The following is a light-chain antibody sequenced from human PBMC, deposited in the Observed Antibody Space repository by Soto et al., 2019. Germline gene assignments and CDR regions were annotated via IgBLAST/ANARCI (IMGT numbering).Light chain of an antibody. CDR1: QSISSY. CDR2: DAS. V-gene: IGKV3-11*01. Sequence: EIVLTQSPATLSLSPGERATLSCRASQSISSYLAWYQQKPGQTPRLLIYDASNRATGIPARFSGSGSGTDFTPTISSLEPEDFAVYYCQQRSNWTTFGQGTKVEIK. J-gene: IGKJ1*01. CDR3: QQRSNWTT.